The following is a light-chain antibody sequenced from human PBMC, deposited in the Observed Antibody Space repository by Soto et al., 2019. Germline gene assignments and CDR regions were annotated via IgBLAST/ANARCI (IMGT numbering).Light chain of an antibody. CDR1: QSISNW. J-gene: IGKJ1*01. Sequence: IRMTQSPSTLSASIGDRVTITCRASQSISNWLAWYQQKPGKAPKLLIYDASTLESGVPSRFSASGLGTEFTLTISSLQSEDFATYYCQQYNGYSWTFGQGTKVDIK. V-gene: IGKV1-5*01. CDR2: DAS. CDR3: QQYNGYSWT.